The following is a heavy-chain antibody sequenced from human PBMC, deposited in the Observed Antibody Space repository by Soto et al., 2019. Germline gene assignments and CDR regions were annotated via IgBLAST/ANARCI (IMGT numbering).Heavy chain of an antibody. V-gene: IGHV1-2*04. Sequence: ASVKVSCKASGFTFTSSAMHWVRQAPGQGLEWMGWINPNSGGTNYAQKFQGWITMTRDTSISTAYMELSRLRSDDTAVYYCAVGYGDYGGGAFDIWGQGTMVTVSS. CDR2: INPNSGGT. CDR3: AVGYGDYGGGAFDI. CDR1: GFTFTSSA. J-gene: IGHJ3*02. D-gene: IGHD4-17*01.